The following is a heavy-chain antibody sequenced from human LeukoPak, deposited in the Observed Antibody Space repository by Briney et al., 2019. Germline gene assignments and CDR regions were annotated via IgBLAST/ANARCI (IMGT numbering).Heavy chain of an antibody. CDR1: GGSFSGYY. CDR2: INHSGST. V-gene: IGHV4-34*01. J-gene: IGHJ6*03. Sequence: PSETLSLTCAVYGGSFSGYYWSWIRQPPGKGLEWIGEINHSGSTNYNPSLKSRVTISVDTSKNQFSLKLSSVTAADTAVYYCARFEAYPLYYYYYMDVWGKGTTVTVSS. CDR3: ARFEAYPLYYYYYMDV.